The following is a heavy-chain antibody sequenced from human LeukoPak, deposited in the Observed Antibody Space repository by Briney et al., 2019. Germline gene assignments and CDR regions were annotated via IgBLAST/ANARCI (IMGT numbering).Heavy chain of an antibody. D-gene: IGHD3-22*01. CDR3: ARQDYYDSSGYFNY. V-gene: IGHV4-30-2*01. CDR1: GGSISSGGYS. CDR2: IYHSGST. Sequence: SETLSLTCAVSGGSISSGGYSWSWIRQPPGKGLEWIGYIYHSGSTYYNPSLKSRVTISVDRSKNQFSLKLSSVTAADTAVYYCARQDYYDSSGYFNYWGQGTLVTVSS. J-gene: IGHJ4*02.